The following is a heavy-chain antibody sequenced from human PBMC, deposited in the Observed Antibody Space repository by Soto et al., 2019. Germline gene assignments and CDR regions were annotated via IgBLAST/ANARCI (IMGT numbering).Heavy chain of an antibody. J-gene: IGHJ4*02. CDR2: ISYDGSSK. CDR1: GFTTGFTFSNYA. CDR3: ARGGTYYDSSGTRN. D-gene: IGHD3-22*01. Sequence: QVQLVESGGGVVQPGRSLRLSCAASGFTTGFTFSNYAMHWVRQAPGKGLEWVAVISYDGSSKYYADSVKGRFTISRDNSKNTLYLQMNSLRVEDTAVYYCARGGTYYDSSGTRNLGQGTLVTVSS. V-gene: IGHV3-30*04.